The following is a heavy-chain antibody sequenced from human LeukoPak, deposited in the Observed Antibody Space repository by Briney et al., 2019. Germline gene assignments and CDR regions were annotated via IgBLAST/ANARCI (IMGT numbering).Heavy chain of an antibody. CDR3: ARAGQYYDFWSGYRWFDP. CDR2: IYTSGST. V-gene: IGHV4-4*09. J-gene: IGHJ5*02. D-gene: IGHD3-3*01. CDR1: GGSISSYY. Sequence: SETLSLTCTVSGGSISSYYWSWIRQPPGKGLEWIGYIYTSGSTNYNPSLKSRVTISVDTSKNQFSLKLSSVTVADTAVYYCARAGQYYDFWSGYRWFDPWGQGTLVTVSS.